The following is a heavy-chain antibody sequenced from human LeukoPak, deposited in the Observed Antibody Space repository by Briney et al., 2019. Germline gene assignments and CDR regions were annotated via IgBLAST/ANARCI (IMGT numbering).Heavy chain of an antibody. CDR3: ARKPPGRGDYGLDV. J-gene: IGHJ6*02. CDR1: SGSISSYH. V-gene: IGHV4-59*01. Sequence: PSETLSLTCIVSSGSISSYHWSWIRQPPGKGLEWIGYIYYSGSANYNPSLKSRVTISVDTSKNQFSLKLSSVTAADTAVYYCARKPPGRGDYGLDVWGQGTTVTVPS. CDR2: IYYSGSA. D-gene: IGHD1-14*01.